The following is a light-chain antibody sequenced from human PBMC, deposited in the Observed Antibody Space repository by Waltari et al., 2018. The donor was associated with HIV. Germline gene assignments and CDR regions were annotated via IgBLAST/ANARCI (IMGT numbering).Light chain of an antibody. CDR1: QTVLYSSNNKNY. V-gene: IGKV4-1*01. Sequence: DIMMTQSPDSLAVSLGARATINCKSSQTVLYSSNNKNYLAWYQQKPGQPPKLLIYWASTRESGVPDRFSGSGSGTDFTLTISSLQAEDVAVYYCQQYYSTPPTFGQGTRLEIK. J-gene: IGKJ5*01. CDR2: WAS. CDR3: QQYYSTPPT.